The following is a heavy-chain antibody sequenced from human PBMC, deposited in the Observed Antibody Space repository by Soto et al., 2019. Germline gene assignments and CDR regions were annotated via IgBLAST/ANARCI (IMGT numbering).Heavy chain of an antibody. CDR3: ARGRAPLCSGGSCFMIDY. Sequence: ASLKVSCKASGYTFTSYGINWVRQAPGQGLEWMGWISTYNDRTNYAQNLQGRVTMTTDTSTSTAYMELRSLRSDDTAVYYCARGRAPLCSGGSCFMIDYWGQGTLVTVSS. V-gene: IGHV1-18*01. D-gene: IGHD2-15*01. J-gene: IGHJ4*02. CDR2: ISTYNDRT. CDR1: GYTFTSYG.